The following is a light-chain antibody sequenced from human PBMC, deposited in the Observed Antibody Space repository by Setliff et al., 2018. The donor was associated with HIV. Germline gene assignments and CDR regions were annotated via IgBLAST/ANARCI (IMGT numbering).Light chain of an antibody. CDR1: STDIGVYDF. J-gene: IGLJ2*01. CDR3: CSYGSGDIWI. Sequence: QSVLTQPRSVSGSPGQSVTISCAGMSTDIGVYDFVSWYQQHPGKPPKLIIYDVNRRPSGVPDRFSGSKSDNTASLTISGLQTEDEADYYCCSYGSGDIWIFGGGTKVTVL. CDR2: DVN. V-gene: IGLV2-11*01.